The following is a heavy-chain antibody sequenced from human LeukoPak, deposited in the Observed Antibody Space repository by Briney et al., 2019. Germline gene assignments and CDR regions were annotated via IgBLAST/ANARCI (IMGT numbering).Heavy chain of an antibody. CDR1: GYSFTSYW. CDR2: IYPGDSDT. D-gene: IGHD1-14*01. CDR3: ARLSGNHSGRYPLHWFDP. J-gene: IGHJ5*02. V-gene: IGHV5-51*01. Sequence: GESLKISCKGSGYSFTSYWIGWVRQMPGKGLEWMGIIYPGDSDTRYSPSFQGQVTISADKSISTAYLQWSSLKASDTAMYYCARLSGNHSGRYPLHWFDPWGQGTLVTVSS.